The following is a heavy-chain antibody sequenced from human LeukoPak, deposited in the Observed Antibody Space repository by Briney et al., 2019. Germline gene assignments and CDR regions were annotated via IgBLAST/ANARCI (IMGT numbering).Heavy chain of an antibody. D-gene: IGHD2-2*02. V-gene: IGHV1-2*02. CDR1: GYTFTGYY. Sequence: GASVKVSCKASGYTFTGYYMHWVRQAPGQGLEWMGWINPNSGGTNYAQKFQGRVTMTRDTSISTAYMELSRLRSDDTAVYYCARENIWGLVPAAIRRDWFDPWGQGTLVTVSS. CDR3: ARENIWGLVPAAIRRDWFDP. CDR2: INPNSGGT. J-gene: IGHJ5*02.